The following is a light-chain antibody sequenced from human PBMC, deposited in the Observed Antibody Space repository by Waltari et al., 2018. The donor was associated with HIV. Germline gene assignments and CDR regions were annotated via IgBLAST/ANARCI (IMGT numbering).Light chain of an antibody. V-gene: IGLV1-51*01. CDR3: ATWDSGLSAVV. CDR2: DNN. CDR1: SSNIGSNY. J-gene: IGLJ2*01. Sequence: QSVLTQPPSVSAAPGQKVTISCSGSSSNIGSNYVFCYQQLPGTAPKLLIYDNNKRPSGIPDRFSGSKSGTSATLGITGLQTGDEADYYCATWDSGLSAVVFGGGTKLTVL.